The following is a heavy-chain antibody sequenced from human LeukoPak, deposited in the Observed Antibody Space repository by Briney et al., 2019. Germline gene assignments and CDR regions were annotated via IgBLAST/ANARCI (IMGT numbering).Heavy chain of an antibody. D-gene: IGHD6-6*01. CDR2: VSGRGGPT. Sequence: GGSLRLSCAASGFTFSSYAMSWVGRAPGKGLEWVSTVSGRGGPTSYADSVKGRFTISRDNSKNTLYLQMNSLRAEDTAVYYCAKLTYSSSSGYYFDYWGQGTLVTVSS. V-gene: IGHV3-23*01. CDR3: AKLTYSSSSGYYFDY. J-gene: IGHJ4*02. CDR1: GFTFSSYA.